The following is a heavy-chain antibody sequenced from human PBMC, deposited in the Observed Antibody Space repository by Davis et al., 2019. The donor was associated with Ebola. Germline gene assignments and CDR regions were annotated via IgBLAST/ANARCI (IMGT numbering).Heavy chain of an antibody. Sequence: SLKISCAASGFTFDYYAMHWVWQTPGKCLELVSSISWNSDSIGYADSVKGRFTISRDNSKSSLYLQMSSLRAEDTAFYYCAKGVTGTYYYYGMDVWGQGTTVTVSS. D-gene: IGHD2-21*02. V-gene: IGHV3-9*01. CDR2: ISWNSDSI. CDR1: GFTFDYYA. J-gene: IGHJ6*02. CDR3: AKGVTGTYYYYGMDV.